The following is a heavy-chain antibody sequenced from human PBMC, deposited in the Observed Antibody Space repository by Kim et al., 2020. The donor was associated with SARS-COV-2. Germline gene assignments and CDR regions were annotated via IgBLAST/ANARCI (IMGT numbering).Heavy chain of an antibody. CDR3: AGGAMSSYYYMDV. CDR2: IYYSGST. Sequence: SETLSLTCTVSGGSISSYYWSWIRQPPGKGLEWIGYIYYSGSTNYNPSLKSRVTISVDTSKNQFSLKLSSVTAADTAVYYCAGGAMSSYYYMDVWGKGTTVTVSS. CDR1: GGSISSYY. V-gene: IGHV4-59*01. D-gene: IGHD3-16*01. J-gene: IGHJ6*03.